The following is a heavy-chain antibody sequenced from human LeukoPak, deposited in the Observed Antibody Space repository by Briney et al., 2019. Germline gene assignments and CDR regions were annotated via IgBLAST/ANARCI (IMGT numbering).Heavy chain of an antibody. CDR3: ARRWPARDTVMVSTMIKWYFDL. D-gene: IGHD5-18*01. CDR2: ISGSGGIT. J-gene: IGHJ2*01. V-gene: IGHV3-23*01. Sequence: QTGGSLRLSCAASGFTFSSFGMTWVRQAPGKGLEWVSTISGSGGITYYADSVKGRFTISRDNSKNTLYLQMGSLRAEDMAVYYCARRWPARDTVMVSTMIKWYFDLWGRGTLVTVSS. CDR1: GFTFSSFG.